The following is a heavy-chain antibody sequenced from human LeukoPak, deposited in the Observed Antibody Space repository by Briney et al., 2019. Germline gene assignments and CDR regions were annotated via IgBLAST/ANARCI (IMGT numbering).Heavy chain of an antibody. CDR1: GYTFTGYY. Sequence: ASVKVSCKASGYTFTGYYMHWVRQAPGQGLEWMGWINPNSGGTNYAQKFQGRVTMTRDTSISTAYMDLSRLRSDDTAVYYCARVRTIDYRYDTSGYYADAFDIWGQGTRVTVSS. CDR2: INPNSGGT. J-gene: IGHJ3*02. V-gene: IGHV1-2*02. CDR3: ARVRTIDYRYDTSGYYADAFDI. D-gene: IGHD3-22*01.